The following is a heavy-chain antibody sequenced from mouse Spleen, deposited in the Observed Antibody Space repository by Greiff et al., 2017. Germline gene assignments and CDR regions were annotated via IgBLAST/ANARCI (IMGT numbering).Heavy chain of an antibody. J-gene: IGHJ3*01. D-gene: IGHD2-4*01. Sequence: VQLQQPGAELVKPGASVKLSCKASGYTFTSYWMQWVKQRPGQGLEWIGEIDPSDSYTNYNQKFKGKATLTVDTSSSTAYMQLSSLTSEDSAVYYCARCDYDGPWFAYWGQGTLVTVSA. CDR1: GYTFTSYW. CDR3: ARCDYDGPWFAY. V-gene: IGHV1-50*01. CDR2: IDPSDSYT.